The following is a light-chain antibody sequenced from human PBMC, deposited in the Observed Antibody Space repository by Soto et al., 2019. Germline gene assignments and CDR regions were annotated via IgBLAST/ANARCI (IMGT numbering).Light chain of an antibody. V-gene: IGKV1-33*01. Sequence: DIQMTQSPSSLSASVGDRFTITCQASQNINNYLNWYQQKPGRAPKLLIYDASNLEAGVPSRFRGSGSGTDFTLTISSLQPGDFATYYCQQLHSYPITFGQGTRLEIK. CDR3: QQLHSYPIT. CDR1: QNINNY. CDR2: DAS. J-gene: IGKJ5*01.